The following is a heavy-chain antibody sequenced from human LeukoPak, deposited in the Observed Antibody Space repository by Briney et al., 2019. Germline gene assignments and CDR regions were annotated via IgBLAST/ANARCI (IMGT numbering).Heavy chain of an antibody. D-gene: IGHD3-9*01. Sequence: ASVKVSCKASGYIFTTHGITWVRQAPGQGLGWMGWIGADNDSTKFAPKFQGRVTMTTHTSTSTASMELRSLRSDDTAVYYCARVKRHFDWLPNEYYFDYWGQGTLVTVSS. V-gene: IGHV1-18*01. J-gene: IGHJ4*02. CDR1: GYIFTTHG. CDR3: ARVKRHFDWLPNEYYFDY. CDR2: IGADNDST.